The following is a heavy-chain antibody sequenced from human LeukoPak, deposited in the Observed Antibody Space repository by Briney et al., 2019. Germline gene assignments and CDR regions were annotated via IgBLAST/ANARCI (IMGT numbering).Heavy chain of an antibody. Sequence: SETLSLTCAVYGGSFSDYFCIWIRQSPGRGLEWIGEVRPDGSTTYNPSLRSRVSISLDTSRTHSSLRLRSVAAADTGLYYCVRRRKPDDTWGQGSLVTVSS. CDR2: VRPDGST. CDR3: VRRRKPDDT. D-gene: IGHD1-14*01. J-gene: IGHJ5*02. CDR1: GGSFSDYF. V-gene: IGHV4-34*01.